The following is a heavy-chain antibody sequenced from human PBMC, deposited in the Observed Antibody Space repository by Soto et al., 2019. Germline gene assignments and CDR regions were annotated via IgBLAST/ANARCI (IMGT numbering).Heavy chain of an antibody. CDR1: GDTFTSYY. J-gene: IGHJ5*02. Sequence: QVQLVQSGAEVKKPGASVKVSCKASGDTFTSYYMHWVRQAPGQGLEWMGIINPSGGSTSYAQKSQGRVTMTRETSTSPVYMELSSLRSEYTAVYYRATAHDYGDLRSNWFDPWGQGTLVTVSS. D-gene: IGHD4-17*01. V-gene: IGHV1-46*03. CDR3: ATAHDYGDLRSNWFDP. CDR2: INPSGGST.